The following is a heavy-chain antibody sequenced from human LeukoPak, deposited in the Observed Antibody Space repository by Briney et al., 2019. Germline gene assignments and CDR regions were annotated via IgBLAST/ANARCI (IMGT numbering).Heavy chain of an antibody. CDR2: IIPIFGTA. D-gene: IGHD2-8*01. CDR1: GGTFSSYA. J-gene: IGHJ4*02. V-gene: IGHV1-69*01. CDR3: ARNRLSLNGGYFGY. Sequence: VASVKVSCKASGGTFSSYAISWVRQAPGQGLEWMGGIIPIFGTANYAQKFQGRVTITADESTSTAYMELSSLRSEDTAVYYCARNRLSLNGGYFGYWGQGTLVTVSS.